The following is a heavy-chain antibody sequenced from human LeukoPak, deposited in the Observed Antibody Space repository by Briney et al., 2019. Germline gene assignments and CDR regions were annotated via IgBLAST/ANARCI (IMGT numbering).Heavy chain of an antibody. D-gene: IGHD6-13*01. J-gene: IGHJ3*02. Sequence: ASVKVSCKASGYTFTGYYMHWVRQAPGQGPEWMGWINPNSGGTNYAQKFQGRVTMTRDTSISTAYMELSRLRSDDTAVYYCASLGGYSSSWYDAFDIWGQGTMVTVSS. V-gene: IGHV1-2*02. CDR1: GYTFTGYY. CDR2: INPNSGGT. CDR3: ASLGGYSSSWYDAFDI.